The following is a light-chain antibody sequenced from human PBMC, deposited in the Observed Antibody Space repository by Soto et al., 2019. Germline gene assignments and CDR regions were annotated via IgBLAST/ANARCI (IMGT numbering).Light chain of an antibody. CDR1: QSVSSY. CDR3: QQRSNRIT. CDR2: DAS. J-gene: IGKJ5*01. V-gene: IGKV3-11*01. Sequence: PGERATLSCRASQSVSSYLAWYQQKPGQAPRLLIYDASNRATGIPARFSGSGSGTDFTLTISSLEPEDFAVYYCQQRSNRITFGQGTRLEIK.